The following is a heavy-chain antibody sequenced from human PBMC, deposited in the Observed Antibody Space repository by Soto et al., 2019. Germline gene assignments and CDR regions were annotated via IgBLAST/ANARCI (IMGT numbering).Heavy chain of an antibody. V-gene: IGHV2-5*02. J-gene: IGHJ6*04. D-gene: IGHD2-2*01. CDR1: GFSFTTYGVG. Sequence: QITLKESGPTLVKPTQTLTLTCTFSGFSFTTYGVGVGWIRQAPGKAPEWLALIYWDDQKTFRSSLESRLTITTDPSKDQVVLTITNMDPVDTATYYCTKKGQYHDSSACGRDCYMDVWGKGTTVTVSS. CDR3: TKKGQYHDSSACGRDCYMDV. CDR2: IYWDDQK.